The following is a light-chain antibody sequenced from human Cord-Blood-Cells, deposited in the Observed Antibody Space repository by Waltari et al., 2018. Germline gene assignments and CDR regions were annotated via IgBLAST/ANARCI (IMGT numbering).Light chain of an antibody. Sequence: DIQMTQSPPCLSASVGDRVTITCRASQSSSSYLNWYQQKPGKAPKLLIYAASSLQSGVPSRFSGSGSGTDFNLTISSLQPEDSATYYCQQSYSTPTITFGQGTRLAI. CDR1: QSSSSY. CDR3: QQSYSTPTIT. CDR2: AAS. J-gene: IGKJ5*01. V-gene: IGKV1-39*01.